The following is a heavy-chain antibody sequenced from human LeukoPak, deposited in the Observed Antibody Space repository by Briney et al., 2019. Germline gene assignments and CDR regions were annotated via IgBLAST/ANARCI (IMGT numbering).Heavy chain of an antibody. CDR3: ARSISYDAFDI. Sequence: SETLSLTCTVSGYSISSGYYWGWIRQPPGKGPEWIGSIYHSGSTYYNPSLKSRVTISVDTSKNQFSLKLSSVTAADTAVYYCARSISYDAFDIWGQGTMVTVSS. CDR2: IYHSGST. D-gene: IGHD6-6*01. J-gene: IGHJ3*02. V-gene: IGHV4-38-2*02. CDR1: GYSISSGYY.